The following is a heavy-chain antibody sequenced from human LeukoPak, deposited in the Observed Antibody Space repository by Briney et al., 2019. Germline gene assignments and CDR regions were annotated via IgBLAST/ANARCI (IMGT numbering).Heavy chain of an antibody. D-gene: IGHD6-13*01. Sequence: GGSLRLSCAASGFTFSSYSMNWVRQAPGKGLEWVSSISSSSSYIYYADSVKGRFTISRDNAKNSLYLQMNSLRAEDTAVYYCARERRVYSSSWYDFDYWGQGGLVSVSS. J-gene: IGHJ4*02. CDR1: GFTFSSYS. CDR3: ARERRVYSSSWYDFDY. V-gene: IGHV3-21*01. CDR2: ISSSSSYI.